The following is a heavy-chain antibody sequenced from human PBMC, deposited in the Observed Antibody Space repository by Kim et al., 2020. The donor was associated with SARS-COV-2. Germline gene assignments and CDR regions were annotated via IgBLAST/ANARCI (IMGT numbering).Heavy chain of an antibody. D-gene: IGHD6-19*01. CDR3: ARDLLAVAPDAFDI. CDR2: ISSSSSYI. V-gene: IGHV3-21*01. Sequence: GGSLRLSCAASGFTFSSYSMNWVRQAPGKGLEWVSSISSSSSYIYYADSVKGRFTISRDNAKNSLYLQMNSLRAEDTAVYYCARDLLAVAPDAFDIWGQGTVVTVSS. J-gene: IGHJ3*02. CDR1: GFTFSSYS.